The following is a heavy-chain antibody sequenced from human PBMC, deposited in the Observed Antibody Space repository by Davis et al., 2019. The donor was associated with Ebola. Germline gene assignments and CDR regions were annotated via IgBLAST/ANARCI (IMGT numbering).Heavy chain of an antibody. CDR3: ARGTTSHYY. D-gene: IGHD1-1*01. J-gene: IGHJ4*02. CDR1: GGSINSGGYY. CDR2: IYYSGST. V-gene: IGHV4-61*08. Sequence: SETLSLTCTVSGGSINSGGYYWSWIRQHPGKGLEWIGYIYYSGSTNYNPSLKSRVTISVDTSKNQFSLKLSSVTAADTAVYYCARGTTSHYYWGQGTLVTVSS.